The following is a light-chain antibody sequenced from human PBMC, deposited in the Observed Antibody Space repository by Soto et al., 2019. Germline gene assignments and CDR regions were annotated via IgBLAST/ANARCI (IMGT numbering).Light chain of an antibody. J-gene: IGKJ3*01. CDR2: GAS. V-gene: IGKV3-15*01. Sequence: EIVMTQSPATLSVSPGERATLSCRASQSVSSNLACYQQKPGQAPRLLIYGASTRATGIPARFSGSGSGTEFTLTISSLQSEDFAVYYCQQYNNSPLTFGPGTKVDIK. CDR1: QSVSSN. CDR3: QQYNNSPLT.